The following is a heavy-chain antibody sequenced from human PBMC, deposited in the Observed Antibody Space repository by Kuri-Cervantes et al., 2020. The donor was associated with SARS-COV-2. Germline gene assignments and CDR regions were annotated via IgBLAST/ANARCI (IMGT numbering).Heavy chain of an antibody. V-gene: IGHV3-23*01. D-gene: IGHD4-17*01. CDR1: GFTFSSYA. Sequence: GESLKISCAASGFTFSSYAMSWVRQAPGKGLEWVSAISGSGGNTYYADSVKGRFTISRDNSKNTLYVQMNSLRAEDTAVYYCAKGDYVQNWYFDLWGRGTLVTVSS. J-gene: IGHJ2*01. CDR2: ISGSGGNT. CDR3: AKGDYVQNWYFDL.